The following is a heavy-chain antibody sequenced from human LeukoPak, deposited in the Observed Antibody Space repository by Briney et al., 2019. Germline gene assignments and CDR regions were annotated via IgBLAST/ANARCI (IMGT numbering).Heavy chain of an antibody. CDR3: ARVPELTVTTPYCYYYMDV. CDR1: GYTFTSYD. V-gene: IGHV1-8*01. D-gene: IGHD4-17*01. CDR2: MNPNSGNT. J-gene: IGHJ6*03. Sequence: GASVKVSCKASGYTFTSYDISWVRQATGQGLEWMGWMNPNSGNTGYAQKFQGRVTITRNTSISTAYMELSSLRSEDTAVYYCARVPELTVTTPYCYYYMDVWGKGTTVTVSS.